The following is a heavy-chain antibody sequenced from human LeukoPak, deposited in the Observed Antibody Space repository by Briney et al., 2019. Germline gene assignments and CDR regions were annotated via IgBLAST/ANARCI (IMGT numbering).Heavy chain of an antibody. CDR1: GGSISSYY. D-gene: IGHD6-25*01. CDR3: ARQSTIAAARIDP. V-gene: IGHV4-59*04. CDR2: IYYSGSA. J-gene: IGHJ5*02. Sequence: PSETLSLTCTVSGGSISSYYWSWIRQPPGRGLEWIANIYYSGSAYYSPSLKSRVTVSIDTSKNQFSLKLNPVTAADTAVYYCARQSTIAAARIDPWGQGTLVTVSS.